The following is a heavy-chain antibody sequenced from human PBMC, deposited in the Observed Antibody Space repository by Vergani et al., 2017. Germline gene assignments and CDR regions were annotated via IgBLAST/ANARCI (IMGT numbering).Heavy chain of an antibody. D-gene: IGHD1-14*01. CDR3: ARSHSYTAGDCFDN. V-gene: IGHV4-59*01. J-gene: IGHJ4*01. CDR2: VYFRRST. CDR1: DGSIGGYY. Sequence: QVQLQESGPGLVKASETLSLTCTISDGSIGGYYWNWIRQPPGKGLEWIGLVYFRRSTNYNPSLQIRVTISVDPSKNQFSLKLTSVTAADTAVYFCARSHSYTAGDCFDNWGQGTLVTVSS.